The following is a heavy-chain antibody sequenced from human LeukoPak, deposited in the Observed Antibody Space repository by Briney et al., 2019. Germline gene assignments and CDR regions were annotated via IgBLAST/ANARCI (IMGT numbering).Heavy chain of an antibody. CDR1: GGSISSYY. V-gene: IGHV4-59*01. J-gene: IGHJ4*02. CDR3: ASTRYSRGWFFDH. D-gene: IGHD6-19*01. Sequence: SETLSLTCTVSGGSISSYYWSWIRQPPGKGLEWTGHISDSGSTNYNPSLKSRLTISVDTSKNQFSLRLTSATAADTAVYYCASTRYSRGWFFDHWGQGTLVTVSS. CDR2: ISDSGST.